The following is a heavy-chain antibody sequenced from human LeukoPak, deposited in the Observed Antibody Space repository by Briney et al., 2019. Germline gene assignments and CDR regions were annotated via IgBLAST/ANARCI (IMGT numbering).Heavy chain of an antibody. J-gene: IGHJ6*03. CDR1: GFIFSSYT. V-gene: IGHV3-30*04. CDR3: ARGEEGQYYYYYMNV. CDR2: ISYDVNTI. Sequence: GRSLRLSCAASGFIFSSYTMHWVRQAPGKGLEWVAVISYDVNTIYYADSVKGRFIISRDNSKNTLYLQMNSLRPEDTALYFCARGEEGQYYYYYMNVWGKGTTVTVSS. D-gene: IGHD3-16*01.